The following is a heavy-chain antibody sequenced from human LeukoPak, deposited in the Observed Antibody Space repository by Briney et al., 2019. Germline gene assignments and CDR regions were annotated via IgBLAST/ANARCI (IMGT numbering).Heavy chain of an antibody. V-gene: IGHV4-59*01. CDR3: ARGYSGYVGWVS. D-gene: IGHD5-12*01. Sequence: SETLSLTCTVSGGSISSYYWSWIRQPPGKGLEWIGYIYYSGSTNYNPSLKSRVTISVDTSKNQFSLKLSSVTVADTAVYYCARGYSGYVGWVSWGQGTLVTVSS. J-gene: IGHJ4*02. CDR2: IYYSGST. CDR1: GGSISSYY.